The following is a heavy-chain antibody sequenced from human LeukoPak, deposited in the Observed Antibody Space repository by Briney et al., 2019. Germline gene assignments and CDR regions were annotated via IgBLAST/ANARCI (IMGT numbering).Heavy chain of an antibody. CDR1: GGSISSSSYY. D-gene: IGHD6-6*01. CDR3: ASQDLIAARPRDY. CDR2: IYYSGST. V-gene: IGHV4-39*01. J-gene: IGHJ4*02. Sequence: SETLSLTCTVSGGSISSSSYYWGWIRQPPGKGLEWIGSIYYSGSTYYNPSLKSRVTISADTSKNQFSLKLSSVTAADTAVYYCASQDLIAARPRDYWGQGTLVTVSS.